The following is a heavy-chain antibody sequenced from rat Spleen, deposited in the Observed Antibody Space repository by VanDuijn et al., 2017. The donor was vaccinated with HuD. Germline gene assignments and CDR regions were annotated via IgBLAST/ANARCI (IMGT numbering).Heavy chain of an antibody. D-gene: IGHD4-3*01. CDR2: ISPSGGST. Sequence: EVQLVESGGGLVQPGRSLKLSCAASGFTFSDYNMAWVRQAPKKGLEWIASISPSGGSTYYRDSVKGRFTISRDNAKSTLYLQMDSLRSEDTATYYCARDRSGYWGWGQGTLVTVSS. CDR1: GFTFSDYN. V-gene: IGHV5-25*01. J-gene: IGHJ3*01. CDR3: ARDRSGYWG.